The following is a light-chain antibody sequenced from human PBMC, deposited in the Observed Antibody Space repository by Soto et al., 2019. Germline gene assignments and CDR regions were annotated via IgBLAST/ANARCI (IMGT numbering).Light chain of an antibody. CDR2: GAS. CDR3: QQYGRSLIT. CDR1: QSISDT. Sequence: EIVMTQSPATLSVSPGGRATLSCRASQSISDTLAWYQQKPGQPPRLLMYGASSRATGIPDRFSGSGSGTDFTLTISRLEPADFAMYYCQQYGRSLITFGQGTRLEIK. V-gene: IGKV3-20*01. J-gene: IGKJ5*01.